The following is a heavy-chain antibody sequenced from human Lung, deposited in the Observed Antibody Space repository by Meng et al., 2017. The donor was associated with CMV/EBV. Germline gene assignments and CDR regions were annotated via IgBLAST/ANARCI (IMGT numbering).Heavy chain of an antibody. V-gene: IGHV1-18*01. D-gene: IGHD3-9*01. CDR2: INTYNGNT. Sequence: SVKVSCKASDYSFTSYGITWVRQAPGQGLEWMGWINTYNGNTNCAQKFQGRVTMTTDTSTSTAYMELRSLRSDDRAVYYCARSITIFQIDYWGQGTLVTVSS. J-gene: IGHJ4*02. CDR1: DYSFTSYG. CDR3: ARSITIFQIDY.